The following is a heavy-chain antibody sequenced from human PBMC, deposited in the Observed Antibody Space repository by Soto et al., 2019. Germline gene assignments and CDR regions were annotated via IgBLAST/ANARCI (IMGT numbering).Heavy chain of an antibody. V-gene: IGHV3-30-3*01. CDR1: GFTFSTSA. J-gene: IGHJ4*02. D-gene: IGHD3-16*01. CDR3: ARASPEGPYFDY. CDR2: ISFDGSHK. Sequence: SLRLSCAASGFTFSTSALHWVRQAPGKGLEWVALISFDGSHKYYADSVKGRFTISRDNSNNTLYLQMDSLRAEDTAVYYCARASPEGPYFDYWGQGTQVTVSS.